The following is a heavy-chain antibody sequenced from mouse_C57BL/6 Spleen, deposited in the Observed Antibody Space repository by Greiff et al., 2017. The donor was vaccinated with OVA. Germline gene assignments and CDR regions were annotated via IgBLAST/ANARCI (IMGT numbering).Heavy chain of an antibody. CDR3: ARKIYYGNLYYFDY. CDR1: GYTFTSYW. D-gene: IGHD2-1*01. CDR2: IDPSDSYT. J-gene: IGHJ2*01. Sequence: QVQLQQPGAELVKPGASVKLSCKASGYTFTSYWMQWVKQRPGQGLEWIGEIDPSDSYTNYNQKFKGKATLTVDTSSSTAYMQLSSLTSEDSAVYHSARKIYYGNLYYFDYWGQGTTLTVSS. V-gene: IGHV1-50*01.